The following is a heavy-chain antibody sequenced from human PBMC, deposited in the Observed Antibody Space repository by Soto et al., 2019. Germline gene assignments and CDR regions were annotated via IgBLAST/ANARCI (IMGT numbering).Heavy chain of an antibody. J-gene: IGHJ4*02. V-gene: IGHV4-34*01. CDR3: ARGSSSWYPPPDVVTAIWGRARDGYFDY. Sequence: QVQLQQWGAGLLKPSETLSLTCAVYGGSFSGYYWSWIRQPPGKGLEWIGEINHSGSTNYNPSLKSRGTISVDTSKNQFSRKLSSVTAADTAVYYCARGSSSWYPPPDVVTAIWGRARDGYFDYWGQGTLVTVSS. CDR2: INHSGST. D-gene: IGHD2-21*02. CDR1: GGSFSGYY.